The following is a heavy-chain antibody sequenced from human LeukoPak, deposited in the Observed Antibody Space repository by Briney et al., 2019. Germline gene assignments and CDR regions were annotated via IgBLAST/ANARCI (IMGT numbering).Heavy chain of an antibody. J-gene: IGHJ5*02. CDR3: ARDIPSPRDFWSGYYHNWFDP. CDR2: ISSSSSYI. CDR1: GFTFSSFP. Sequence: KAGGSLRLSCAASGFTFSSFPLHWVRQAPEKGLEWVSSISSSSSYIYYADSVKGRFTISRDNAKNSLYLQMNSLRAEDTAVYYCARDIPSPRDFWSGYYHNWFDPWGQGTLVTVSS. D-gene: IGHD3-3*01. V-gene: IGHV3-21*01.